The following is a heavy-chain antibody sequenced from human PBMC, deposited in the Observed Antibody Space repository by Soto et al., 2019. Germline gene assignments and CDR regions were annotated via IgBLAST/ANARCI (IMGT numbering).Heavy chain of an antibody. V-gene: IGHV3-30-3*01. CDR1: GFTFSSYA. CDR3: ARGLHRVATAGTETYFFDY. Sequence: GSLRLSCAASGFTFSSYAMHWVRQAPGKGLEWVAVISYDGSTKYHADSVKGRFTISRDNSKNTLFLQVSSLRGDDTAVYYCARGLHRVATAGTETYFFDYWGQGTLVTVSS. CDR2: ISYDGSTK. D-gene: IGHD6-13*01. J-gene: IGHJ4*02.